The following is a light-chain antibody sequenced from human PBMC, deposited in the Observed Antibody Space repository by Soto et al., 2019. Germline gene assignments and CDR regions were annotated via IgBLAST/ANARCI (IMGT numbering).Light chain of an antibody. V-gene: IGKV1-5*03. CDR3: HQYNSYWT. CDR2: KTS. J-gene: IGKJ1*01. Sequence: DTQMTPSPSTLSASVGARVTITCRASQSIGSWLAWYQQKPGKAPKLLIYKTSILENGVPSRFSGSGSGTEFTLSISSLQPDDFATYYCHQYNSYWTFGQGT. CDR1: QSIGSW.